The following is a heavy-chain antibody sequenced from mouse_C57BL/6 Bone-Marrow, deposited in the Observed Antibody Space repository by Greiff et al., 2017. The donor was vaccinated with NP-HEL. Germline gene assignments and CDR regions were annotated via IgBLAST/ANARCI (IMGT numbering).Heavy chain of an antibody. CDR2: INPSSGYT. V-gene: IGHV1-7*01. J-gene: IGHJ3*01. Sequence: VKLQESGAELAKPGASVKLSCKASGYTFTSYWMHWVKQRPGQGLEWIGYINPSSGYTKYNQKFKDKATLTADKSSSTAYMQLSSLTYEDSAVYYCARNDYGSSSRPPWFAYWGQGTLVTVSA. D-gene: IGHD1-1*01. CDR1: GYTFTSYW. CDR3: ARNDYGSSSRPPWFAY.